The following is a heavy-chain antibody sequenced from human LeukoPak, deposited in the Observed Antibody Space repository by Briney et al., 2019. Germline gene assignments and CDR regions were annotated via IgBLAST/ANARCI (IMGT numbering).Heavy chain of an antibody. Sequence: ASVKVSCKTSGYAFTSHYIHWVRQAPGQGLEWMGIINPSIGNTDYAQKFQGRVTMTKDTSTRTAYMELSRLRSDDTAVYYCAREQGGRVLWFGESKGMDVWGQGTTVTVSS. CDR3: AREQGGRVLWFGESKGMDV. D-gene: IGHD3-10*01. V-gene: IGHV1-46*01. CDR1: GYAFTSHY. J-gene: IGHJ6*02. CDR2: INPSIGNT.